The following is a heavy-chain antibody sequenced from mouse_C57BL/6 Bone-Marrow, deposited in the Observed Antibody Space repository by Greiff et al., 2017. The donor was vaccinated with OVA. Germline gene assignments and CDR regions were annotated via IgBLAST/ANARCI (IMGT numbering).Heavy chain of an antibody. J-gene: IGHJ4*01. CDR1: GYTFTDYN. CDR2: INPNNGGT. CDR3: ASEGYGSSYDAMDY. Sequence: VQLQQSGPELVKPGASVKMSCKASGYTFTDYNMHWVKQSHGKSLEWIGYINPNNGGTSYNQKFKGKATLTVNKSSSTAYMELRSLTSEDSAVYYCASEGYGSSYDAMDYWGQGTSVTVSS. V-gene: IGHV1-22*01. D-gene: IGHD1-1*01.